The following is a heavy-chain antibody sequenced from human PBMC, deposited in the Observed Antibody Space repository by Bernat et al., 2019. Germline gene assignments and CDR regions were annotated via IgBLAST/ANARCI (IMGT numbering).Heavy chain of an antibody. CDR2: ISAYNGNT. CDR3: AREVRPTLGAGKWSYGMDV. D-gene: IGHD6-19*01. CDR1: GYTFTSYG. V-gene: IGHV1-18*01. J-gene: IGHJ6*02. Sequence: QVQLVQSGAEVKKPGASVKVSCKASGYTFTSYGISWVRQAPGQGLEWMGWISAYNGNTNYAQKLQGRVTMTTDTSTSTADMERRSRRADDTAVYYCAREVRPTLGAGKWSYGMDVWGQGTTVTVSS.